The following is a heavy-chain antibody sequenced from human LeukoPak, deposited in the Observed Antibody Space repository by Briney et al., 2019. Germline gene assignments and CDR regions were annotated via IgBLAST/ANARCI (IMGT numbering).Heavy chain of an antibody. D-gene: IGHD2-21*02. CDR3: ARSGYGVTAIDY. Sequence: GASVKVSCKASGGTFSSYAISWVRQAPGQGLEWMGGIIPIFGTANYAQKFQGRVTMTRNTSISTAYMELSSLRSEDTAVYYCARSGYGVTAIDYWGQGTLVTVSS. CDR1: GGTFSSYA. V-gene: IGHV1-69*05. J-gene: IGHJ4*02. CDR2: IIPIFGTA.